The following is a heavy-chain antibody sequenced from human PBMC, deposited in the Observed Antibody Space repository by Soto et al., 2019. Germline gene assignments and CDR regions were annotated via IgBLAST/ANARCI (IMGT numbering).Heavy chain of an antibody. D-gene: IGHD6-19*01. J-gene: IGHJ4*02. CDR1: GGSISSSNW. Sequence: SETLSLTCAVSGGSISSSNWWSWVRQPPGKGLEWIGEIYHSGSTNYNPSLKSRVTISVDKSKNQFSLKLSSVTAADTAVYYCARDHGGRGIAVAGYFDYWGQGTLVTVS. CDR3: ARDHGGRGIAVAGYFDY. CDR2: IYHSGST. V-gene: IGHV4-4*02.